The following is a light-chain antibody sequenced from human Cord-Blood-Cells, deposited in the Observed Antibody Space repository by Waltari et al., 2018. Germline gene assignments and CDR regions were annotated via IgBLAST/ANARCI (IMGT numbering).Light chain of an antibody. CDR1: SSDVGGYNY. J-gene: IGLJ3*02. CDR3: SSYTSSSTLV. Sequence: QSALTQPASASGSPGQSITISCTGTSSDVGGYNYVSWYQQHPGKAPKLMIYDVSNRPSGVSNRFSGAKSGNTASLTISGLQAEDEADYYCSSYTSSSTLVCGGGTKLTVL. CDR2: DVS. V-gene: IGLV2-14*03.